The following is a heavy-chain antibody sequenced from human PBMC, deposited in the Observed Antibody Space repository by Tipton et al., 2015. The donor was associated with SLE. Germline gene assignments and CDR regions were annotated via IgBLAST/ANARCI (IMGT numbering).Heavy chain of an antibody. CDR1: GGSISSHY. CDR3: ARAPRLKITTGTHDAFDV. CDR2: IFYSGTT. D-gene: IGHD1-1*01. J-gene: IGHJ3*01. V-gene: IGHV4-59*11. Sequence: TLSLTCPVSGGSISSHYWSWIRQSPGRGVEWIGFIFYSGTTNYSPSLRSRVTLSLDMSKKQISLKMISVTAADTAVYYCARAPRLKITTGTHDAFDVWGQGTMVTASS.